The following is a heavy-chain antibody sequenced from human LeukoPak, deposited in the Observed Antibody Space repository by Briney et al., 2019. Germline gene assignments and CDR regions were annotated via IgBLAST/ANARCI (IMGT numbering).Heavy chain of an antibody. CDR2: IYPGDSHI. D-gene: IGHD2-2*01. CDR3: VRHVIGYCSSYGCSPPSWFDP. CDR1: GYSFTNYW. V-gene: IGHV5-51*01. J-gene: IGHJ5*02. Sequence: GESLKISCKGSGYSFTNYWIGWVRQMPGKGLEWMGIIYPGDSHIRYSPSFQGQVTISADRSISTAYLQWSSLKASDTAIYYCVRHVIGYCSSYGCSPPSWFDPWGQGTLVTVSS.